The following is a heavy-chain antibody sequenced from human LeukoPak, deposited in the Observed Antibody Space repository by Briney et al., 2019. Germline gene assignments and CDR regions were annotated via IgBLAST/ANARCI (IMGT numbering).Heavy chain of an antibody. CDR1: GGSIRSYH. Sequence: SETLSLTCSVPGGSIRSYHWSWIRQPPGKGLEWIGYIYYSGSTKHNPSLKSRVTISVDTSKSQFSLRLSSVTAADTAVYYCARVTPDFWSGYRNYWGQGTLVTVSS. CDR2: IYYSGST. CDR3: ARVTPDFWSGYRNY. V-gene: IGHV4-59*01. D-gene: IGHD3-3*01. J-gene: IGHJ4*02.